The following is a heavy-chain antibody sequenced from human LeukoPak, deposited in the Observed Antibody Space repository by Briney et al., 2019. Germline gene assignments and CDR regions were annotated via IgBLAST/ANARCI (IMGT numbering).Heavy chain of an antibody. CDR3: ARGGYCGGDCYFYY. D-gene: IGHD2-21*02. CDR2: IYTSGST. J-gene: IGHJ4*02. Sequence: SETLSLACTVSGGSISSGSYYWSWIRQPAGKGLEWIGRIYTSGSTNYNPSLKSRVTISVDTSKNQFSLKLSSVTAADTAVYYCARGGYCGGDCYFYYWGQGTLVTVSS. V-gene: IGHV4-61*02. CDR1: GGSISSGSYY.